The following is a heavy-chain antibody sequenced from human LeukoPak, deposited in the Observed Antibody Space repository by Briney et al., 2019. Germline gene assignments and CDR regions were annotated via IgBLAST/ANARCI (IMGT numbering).Heavy chain of an antibody. CDR1: GFTFSNYA. D-gene: IGHD3-9*01. Sequence: PGASLRLSCAASGFTFSNYAMSWVRQAPGKGLEWVSAIVGSGGSTYYADSVKGRFTISRDNPKNTLYLQMNSLRAEDTAVYYCAKWGDYDILTGYYDSDHWGQGTLVTVSS. V-gene: IGHV3-23*01. CDR2: IVGSGGST. J-gene: IGHJ5*02. CDR3: AKWGDYDILTGYYDSDH.